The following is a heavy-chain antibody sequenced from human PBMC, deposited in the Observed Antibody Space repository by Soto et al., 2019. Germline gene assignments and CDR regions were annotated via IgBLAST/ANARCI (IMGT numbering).Heavy chain of an antibody. J-gene: IGHJ4*02. CDR1: GFTFSSYA. V-gene: IGHV3-23*01. D-gene: IGHD4-17*01. CDR3: AKERATTTAFDY. CDR2: ITDNGGRT. Sequence: GGSLRLSCAASGFTFSSYAMSWVRQAPGKGPEWVSLITDNGGRTYYADSVKGRFTISRDNTKNTLFLQMNSLRAEDTAVYYCAKERATTTAFDYWGQGALVTVSS.